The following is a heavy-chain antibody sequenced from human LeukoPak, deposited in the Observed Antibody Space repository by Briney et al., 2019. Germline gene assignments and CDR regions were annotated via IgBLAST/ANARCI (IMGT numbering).Heavy chain of an antibody. D-gene: IGHD6-19*01. CDR3: ARDTVDRIAVAPENY. CDR1: GYTFTNYY. CDR2: INPSGGST. V-gene: IGHV1-46*01. Sequence: ASVKVSCKASGYTFTNYYMHWVRQAPGQGLEWMGIINPSGGSTSYAQKFQGRVTMTRDTSTSTVYMELSSLRSEDTAVYYCARDTVDRIAVAPENYWGQGTLVTVSS. J-gene: IGHJ4*02.